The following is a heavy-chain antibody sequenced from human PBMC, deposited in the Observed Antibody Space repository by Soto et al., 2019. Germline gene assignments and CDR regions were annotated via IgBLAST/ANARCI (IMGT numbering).Heavy chain of an antibody. Sequence: QVSLVESGGGVVQPGRSLRLSCAASGFTFSSYAMHWVRQAPGKGLEWVAVISYDGSNKYYADSVKGRFTISRDNSKDTLYLQMNSLRAEDTAVYYCARDEQLALDYWGQGTLVTVSS. CDR3: ARDEQLALDY. J-gene: IGHJ4*02. V-gene: IGHV3-30-3*01. CDR2: ISYDGSNK. CDR1: GFTFSSYA. D-gene: IGHD6-6*01.